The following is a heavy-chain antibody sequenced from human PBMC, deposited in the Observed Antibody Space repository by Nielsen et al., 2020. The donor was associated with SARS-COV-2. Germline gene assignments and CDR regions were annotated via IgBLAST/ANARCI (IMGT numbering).Heavy chain of an antibody. J-gene: IGHJ6*03. CDR3: ARVLGIAAAGLYYYYMDV. CDR1: GGSFSGYY. D-gene: IGHD6-13*01. CDR2: INHNGST. V-gene: IGHV4-34*01. Sequence: SETLSLTCAVYGGSFSGYYWSWIRQPPGKGLEWIGEINHNGSTNYNPSLKSRVTISVDTSKNQFSLKLSSVTAADTAVYYCARVLGIAAAGLYYYYMDVWGKGTTVTVSS.